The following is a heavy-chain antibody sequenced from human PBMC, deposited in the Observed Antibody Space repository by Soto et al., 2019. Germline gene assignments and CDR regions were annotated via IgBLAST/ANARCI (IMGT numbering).Heavy chain of an antibody. Sequence: PGGSLRLSCAASGFTFSSYGMHWVRQAPGKGLEWVAVIWYDGSNKYYADSVKGRFTISRDNSKNTLYLQMNSLRAEDTAVYYCARTTVVTLFDYWGQGTLVTVSS. CDR1: GFTFSSYG. D-gene: IGHD4-17*01. CDR3: ARTTVVTLFDY. CDR2: IWYDGSNK. V-gene: IGHV3-33*01. J-gene: IGHJ4*02.